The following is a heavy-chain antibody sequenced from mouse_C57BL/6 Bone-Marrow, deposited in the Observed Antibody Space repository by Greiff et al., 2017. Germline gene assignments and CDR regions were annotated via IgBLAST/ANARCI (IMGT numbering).Heavy chain of an antibody. CDR1: GFTFSSYG. CDR3: ARPMDY. J-gene: IGHJ4*01. V-gene: IGHV5-6*02. Sequence: DVKLVESGGDLVKPGGSLKLSCAASGFTFSSYGMSWVRQTPDKRLEWVATISSGGSYTYYPDSVKGRFTISRDNAKNTLYLQMSSLKSEDTAMYYCARPMDYWGQGNSVTVSS. CDR2: ISSGGSYT.